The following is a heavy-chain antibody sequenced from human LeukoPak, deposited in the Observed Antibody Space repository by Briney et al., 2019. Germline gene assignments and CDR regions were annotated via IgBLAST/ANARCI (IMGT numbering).Heavy chain of an antibody. V-gene: IGHV3-23*01. Sequence: GGSLRLSCAASGFTFSSYAMSWVRQAPGKGLEWVPAISGSGGSTYYADSVKGRFTISKDNSKNTLYLQMNSLRAEDTAVYYCARDKGIVGATINWFDPWGQGTLVTVSS. CDR1: GFTFSSYA. J-gene: IGHJ5*02. CDR2: ISGSGGST. CDR3: ARDKGIVGATINWFDP. D-gene: IGHD1-26*01.